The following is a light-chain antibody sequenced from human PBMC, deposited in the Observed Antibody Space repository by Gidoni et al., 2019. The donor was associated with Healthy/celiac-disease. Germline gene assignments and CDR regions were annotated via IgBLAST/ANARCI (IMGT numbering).Light chain of an antibody. CDR1: QSVSSY. CDR3: QRRSNWGLWT. Sequence: EIVLTQSPATLSLSPGERATLSCRASQSVSSYLAWYQQKPGQAPRLLIYDAYNRATGIPARFRGSGSGTDFTLTISSLEPEDFAVYYCQRRSNWGLWTFGQGTKVEIK. V-gene: IGKV3-11*01. J-gene: IGKJ1*01. CDR2: DAY.